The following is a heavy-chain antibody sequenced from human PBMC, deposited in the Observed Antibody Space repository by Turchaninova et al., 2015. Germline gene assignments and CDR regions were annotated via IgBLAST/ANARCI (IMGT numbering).Heavy chain of an antibody. V-gene: IGHV4-59*08. J-gene: IGHJ5*02. CDR3: ARHGGYCSSTSCYPPPWIDP. D-gene: IGHD2-2*01. Sequence: QVQLQESGPGLVKPSETLSLTSPVSGGSTSSYSWSWIRPPPGKGLEWIGYIYYSGSTNYNPSLKSRVTISVDTSKNQFSLKLSSVTAADTAVYYCARHGGYCSSTSCYPPPWIDPWGQGTLVTVSS. CDR1: GGSTSSYS. CDR2: IYYSGST.